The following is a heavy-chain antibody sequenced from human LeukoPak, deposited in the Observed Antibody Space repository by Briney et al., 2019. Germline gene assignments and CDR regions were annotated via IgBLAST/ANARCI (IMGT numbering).Heavy chain of an antibody. J-gene: IGHJ4*02. CDR1: GGTFSHYA. CDR2: IMPILDIT. CDR3: ARDRYGGSYFPFGY. V-gene: IGHV1-69*04. D-gene: IGHD1-26*01. Sequence: ASVKVSCKASGGTFSHYAISWVRKAPGQGLEWMGRIMPILDITHYAQKFQGRVTISADKSTSTAYMDLSGLRSEDTAVYYCARDRYGGSYFPFGYWGQGTLVTVSS.